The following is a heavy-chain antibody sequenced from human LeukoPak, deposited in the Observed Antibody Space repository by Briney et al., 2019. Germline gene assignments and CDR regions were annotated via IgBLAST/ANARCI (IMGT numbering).Heavy chain of an antibody. Sequence: SETLSLTCAVSGYSISSGYYWGWIRQPPGKGLEWIGSIYHSGSTYYNPSLKSRVTISVDTSKNQFSLKLSSVTAADTAVYYCAREYCGSTSCYQPDAFDIWGQGTMVTVSS. CDR3: AREYCGSTSCYQPDAFDI. CDR2: IYHSGST. V-gene: IGHV4-38-2*01. CDR1: GYSISSGYY. J-gene: IGHJ3*02. D-gene: IGHD2-2*01.